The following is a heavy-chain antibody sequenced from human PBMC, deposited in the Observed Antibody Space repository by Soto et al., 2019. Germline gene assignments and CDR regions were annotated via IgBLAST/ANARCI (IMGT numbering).Heavy chain of an antibody. CDR3: AKSPYYDSSGYYYRFQELDY. J-gene: IGHJ4*02. CDR1: GFTFSSYA. Sequence: QAGGSLRLSCAASGFTFSSYAMSWVRQAPGKGLEWVSAISGSGGSTYYADSVKGRFTISRDNSKNTLYLQMNSLRAEDTAVYYCAKSPYYDSSGYYYRFQELDYWGQGTLVTVSS. V-gene: IGHV3-23*01. D-gene: IGHD3-22*01. CDR2: ISGSGGST.